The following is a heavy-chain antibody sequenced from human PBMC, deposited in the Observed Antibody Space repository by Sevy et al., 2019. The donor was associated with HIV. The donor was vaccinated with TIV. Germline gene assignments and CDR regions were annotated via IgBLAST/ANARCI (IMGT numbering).Heavy chain of an antibody. CDR2: IWYDGTNK. CDR3: AREHIAVAGIGYCFDN. V-gene: IGHV3-33*01. J-gene: IGHJ4*02. Sequence: GGSLRLSCAASGFSFSGYGMHWVRQAPGKGLEWVAVIWYDGTNKEYADSVKGRFTISRDNSKNTLYLQMNSLRAEDTAVYYCAREHIAVAGIGYCFDNWGQGTLVTVSS. D-gene: IGHD6-19*01. CDR1: GFSFSGYG.